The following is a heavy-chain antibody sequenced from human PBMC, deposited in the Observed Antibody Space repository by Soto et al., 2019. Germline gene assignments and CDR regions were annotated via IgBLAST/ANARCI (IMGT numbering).Heavy chain of an antibody. CDR1: GFSLTTSGMA. CDR2: IYWDDDK. V-gene: IGHV2-5*02. CDR3: ARQWGGPSCTSGSCPYNWFDP. J-gene: IGHJ5*02. Sequence: QITLKESGPALVKPTQTLTLTCDFSGFSLTTSGMAVGWIRQPPGQALEWLALIYWDDDKRYNPSLVDRLTITKDTSKNQVVLTLTNMDPLDTGTYFCARQWGGPSCTSGSCPYNWFDPWGQGTLVTVSS. D-gene: IGHD2-8*01.